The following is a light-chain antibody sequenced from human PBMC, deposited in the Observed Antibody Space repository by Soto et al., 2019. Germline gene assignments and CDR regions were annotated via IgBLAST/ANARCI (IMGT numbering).Light chain of an antibody. J-gene: IGKJ1*01. CDR3: QQYGSSSWT. Sequence: EIVLTQSPGTLSLSPGERSTRSCRASQSVSSSYLAWYQQKPGQAPRLLIYGASSRATGITDRFSGSGSGTDFTITISRLEPEDFAVYYCQQYGSSSWTFGQGTKVDIK. V-gene: IGKV3-20*01. CDR1: QSVSSSY. CDR2: GAS.